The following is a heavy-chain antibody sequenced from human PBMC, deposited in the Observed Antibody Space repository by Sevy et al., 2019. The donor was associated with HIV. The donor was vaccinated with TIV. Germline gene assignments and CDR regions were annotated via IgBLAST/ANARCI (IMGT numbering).Heavy chain of an antibody. CDR3: ASGGNGDFWSYEYYYYGMDV. V-gene: IGHV1-8*01. CDR1: GYTFSSYN. D-gene: IGHD3-3*01. Sequence: ASVKVSCEASGYTFSSYNINWVRQATGQGLEWMGWMSPNSGATVFAQKFQGRVTMTRNTSISTAYMEVSSLRSEDTAVYYCASGGNGDFWSYEYYYYGMDVWGQGTTVTVSS. CDR2: MSPNSGAT. J-gene: IGHJ6*02.